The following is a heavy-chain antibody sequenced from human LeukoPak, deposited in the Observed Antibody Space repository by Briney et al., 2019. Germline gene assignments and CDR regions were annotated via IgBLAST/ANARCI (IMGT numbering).Heavy chain of an antibody. J-gene: IGHJ4*02. CDR3: ARRALYYDILTGYYNVGFDY. Sequence: KSSETLSLTCTVSGGSISSSSYYWGWIRQPPGKGLEWIGSIYYSGSTYYNPSLKSRVTISVDTSKNQFSLKLSSVTAADTAVYYCARRALYYDILTGYYNVGFDYWGQGTLVAVSS. CDR2: IYYSGST. D-gene: IGHD3-9*01. CDR1: GGSISSSSYY. V-gene: IGHV4-39*01.